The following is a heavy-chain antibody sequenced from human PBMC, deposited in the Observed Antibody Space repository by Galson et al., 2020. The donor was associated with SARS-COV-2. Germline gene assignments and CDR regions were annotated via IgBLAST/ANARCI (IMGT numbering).Heavy chain of an antibody. D-gene: IGHD1-26*01. CDR3: ARGAGMMSSGKYFDL. V-gene: IGHV4-59*08. CDR1: RDSISNFL. CDR2: VHYTGRT. Sequence: SETLSLTCTVSRDSISNFLWTWIRQPPGKGLEWIGNVHYTGRTNYNPSFKSRVTMSLDTSVNQFSLKMRSMTAADTAVFYCARGAGMMSSGKYFDLWGRGTLVTVSS. J-gene: IGHJ2*01.